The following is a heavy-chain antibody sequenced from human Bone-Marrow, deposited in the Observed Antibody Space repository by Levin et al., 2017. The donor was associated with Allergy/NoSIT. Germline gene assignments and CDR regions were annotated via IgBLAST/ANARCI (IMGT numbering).Heavy chain of an antibody. CDR1: GDSISSGAYY. CDR3: ARTTVTTKWFDP. CDR2: IYYSGST. J-gene: IGHJ5*02. D-gene: IGHD4-17*01. Sequence: LRLSCTVSGDSISSGAYYWSWIRQVPGKGLEWIGYIYYSGSTYYNPSLKSRVSISVDTSKNQFSLRLTSLTAADTAVYYCARTTVTTKWFDPWSQGTLVTVAS. V-gene: IGHV4-31*03.